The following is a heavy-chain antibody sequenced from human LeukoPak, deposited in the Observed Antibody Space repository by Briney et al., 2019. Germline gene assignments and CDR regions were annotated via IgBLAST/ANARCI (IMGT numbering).Heavy chain of an antibody. D-gene: IGHD3-3*01. CDR1: GLTVSSNF. V-gene: IGHV3-66*01. CDR3: TRSSSRNFGVVINSYYYYIDV. Sequence: GGSLRLSCAASGLTVSSNFMTWVRQAPGKGLEWVSVLHGDGSTYYADPVRGRFIISRDNSKNTVYLQMNSLRAEDTAVYYCTRSSSRNFGVVINSYYYYIDVWGKGTTVTVSS. CDR2: LHGDGST. J-gene: IGHJ6*03.